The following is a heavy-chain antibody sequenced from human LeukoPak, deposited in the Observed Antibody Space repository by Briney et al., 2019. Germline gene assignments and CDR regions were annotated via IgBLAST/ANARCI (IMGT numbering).Heavy chain of an antibody. CDR1: GGTFSSYA. V-gene: IGHV1-69*04. CDR2: IIPILGIA. D-gene: IGHD2-2*01. J-gene: IGHJ6*02. Sequence: AASVKVSCKASGGTFSSYAISWVRQAPGQGLEWMGKIIPILGIANYAQKFQGRVTITADKSTSTAYMELNSLRSEDTAVYYCARDPGVPLDDGVDAWGQGTPVTVSS. CDR3: ARDPGVPLDDGVDA.